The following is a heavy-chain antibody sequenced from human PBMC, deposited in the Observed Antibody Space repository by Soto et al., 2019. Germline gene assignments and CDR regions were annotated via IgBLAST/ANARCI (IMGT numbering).Heavy chain of an antibody. Sequence: SETLSLTCTVSGGSISSYYWSWIRQPPGKGLEWIGYIYYSGSTNYNPSLKSRVTISVYTSKNQFSLKLSSVTAADTAVYYCARSIRFLDYYYYGMDVWGQGTTVTVSS. CDR2: IYYSGST. J-gene: IGHJ6*02. V-gene: IGHV4-59*01. D-gene: IGHD3-3*01. CDR3: ARSIRFLDYYYYGMDV. CDR1: GGSISSYY.